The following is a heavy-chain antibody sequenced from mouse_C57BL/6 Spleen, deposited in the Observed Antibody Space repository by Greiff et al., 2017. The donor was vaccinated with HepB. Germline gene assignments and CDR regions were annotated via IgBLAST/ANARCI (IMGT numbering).Heavy chain of an antibody. CDR2: IRSKSSNYAT. CDR3: VRDLYYGSSYDYAMDY. CDR1: GFTFNTYA. Sequence: EVQLVESGGGLVQPKGSLKLSCAASGFTFNTYAMHWVRQAPGKGLEWVARIRSKSSNYATYYADSVKDRFTISRDDSQSMLYLQMNNLKTEDTAMYYFVRDLYYGSSYDYAMDYWGQGTSVTVSS. J-gene: IGHJ4*01. V-gene: IGHV10-3*01. D-gene: IGHD1-1*01.